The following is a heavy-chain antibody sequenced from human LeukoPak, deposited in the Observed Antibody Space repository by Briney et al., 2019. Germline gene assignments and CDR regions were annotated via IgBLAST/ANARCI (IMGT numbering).Heavy chain of an antibody. CDR1: GFTFSSYG. J-gene: IGHJ4*02. V-gene: IGHV3-30*03. CDR2: ISYDGSNK. Sequence: GGSPRLSCAASGFTFSSYGMHWVRQAPGKGLEWVAVISYDGSNKYYADSVKGRFTISRDNSKNTLYLQMNSLRAEDTAVYYCTREQDREAAATVIGDSWGQGTLVTVSS. CDR3: TREQDREAAATVIGDS. D-gene: IGHD2-15*01.